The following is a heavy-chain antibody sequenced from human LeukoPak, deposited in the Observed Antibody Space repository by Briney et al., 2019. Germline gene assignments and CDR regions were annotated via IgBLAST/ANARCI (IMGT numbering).Heavy chain of an antibody. CDR2: INPNSGGT. Sequence: ASVKVSCKASGYTFTGYYMHWVRQAPGQGLEWMGRINPNSGGTNYAQKFQGWVTMTRDTSISTAYMELSRLRSDDTAVYYCARDQGRGYSYGVLTDWGQGTLVTVSS. V-gene: IGHV1-2*04. J-gene: IGHJ4*02. CDR1: GYTFTGYY. CDR3: ARDQGRGYSYGVLTD. D-gene: IGHD5-18*01.